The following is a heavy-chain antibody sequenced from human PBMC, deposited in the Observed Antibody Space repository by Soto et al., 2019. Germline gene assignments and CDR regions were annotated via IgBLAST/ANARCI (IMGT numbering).Heavy chain of an antibody. CDR1: GFTFSSYA. CDR3: ATYIPGVRYYGMDV. D-gene: IGHD2-2*01. J-gene: IGHJ6*02. V-gene: IGHV3-23*01. CDR2: IGESGTPT. Sequence: EVQLLESGGGLVQPGGSLRLSCAASGFTFSSYAMKWVRQAPGKGLEWVSLIGESGTPTYYADSVKGRFTISRDNSGTRLFLEMYSLRAEDTAVYYCATYIPGVRYYGMDVWCQGTTVTVSS.